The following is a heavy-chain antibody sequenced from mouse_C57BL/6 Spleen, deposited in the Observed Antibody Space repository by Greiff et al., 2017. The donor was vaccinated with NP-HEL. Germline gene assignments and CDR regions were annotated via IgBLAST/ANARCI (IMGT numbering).Heavy chain of an antibody. J-gene: IGHJ4*01. CDR1: GYSFTGYY. CDR2: INPSTGGT. V-gene: IGHV1-42*01. Sequence: VQLQQSGPELVKPGASVKISCKASGYSFTGYYMNWVKQSPEKSLEWIGEINPSTGGTTYNQKFKAKATLTVDKSSSTAYMQLKSLTSEDSAVYYCATYYGSSVYYAMDYWGQGTSVTVSS. CDR3: ATYYGSSVYYAMDY. D-gene: IGHD1-1*01.